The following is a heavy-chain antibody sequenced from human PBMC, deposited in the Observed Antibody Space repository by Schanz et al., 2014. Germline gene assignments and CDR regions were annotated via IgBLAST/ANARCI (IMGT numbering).Heavy chain of an antibody. CDR1: GGSVSSGGDY. V-gene: IGHV4-30-4*08. Sequence: QVQLQESGPGLVKPSQTLSLTCTVSGGSVSSGGDYWSWIRQHPGKGLEWIGYIYYSGNIYCNSSHKPGVTMSAATPKTQFPLKLNLVAAVDTAVYYCARDSLRGATGGYGMDVWGQGTTVTVSS. J-gene: IGHJ6*02. D-gene: IGHD2-8*02. CDR2: IYYSGNI. CDR3: ARDSLRGATGGYGMDV.